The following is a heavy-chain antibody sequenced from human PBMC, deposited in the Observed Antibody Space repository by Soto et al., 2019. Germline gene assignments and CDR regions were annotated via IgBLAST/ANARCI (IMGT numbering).Heavy chain of an antibody. J-gene: IGHJ4*02. CDR1: GFTFSSYG. V-gene: IGHV3-30*18. D-gene: IGHD6-13*01. CDR3: AKDLIAAAGNQEADY. CDR2: ISYDGSNK. Sequence: QVQLVESGGGVVQPGRSLRLSCAASGFTFSSYGMHWVRQAPGKGLEWVAVISYDGSNKYYADSVKGRFTISRDNSKNTLYLQMNSLIAKDTAVDYCAKDLIAAAGNQEADYWGQGTLVTVSS.